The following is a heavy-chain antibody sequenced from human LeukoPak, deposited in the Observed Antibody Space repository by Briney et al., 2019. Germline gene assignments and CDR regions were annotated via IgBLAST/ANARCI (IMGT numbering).Heavy chain of an antibody. Sequence: SETLSLTCAVYGGSFSGYYWSWIRQPPGKGLEWIGEINHSGSTNYNPSLKSRVTISVDTSKNQLSLKLSSVTAADTAVYYCARRSASGSYLTDYWGQGTLVTVSS. D-gene: IGHD1-26*01. J-gene: IGHJ4*02. CDR1: GGSFSGYY. CDR2: INHSGST. CDR3: ARRSASGSYLTDY. V-gene: IGHV4-34*01.